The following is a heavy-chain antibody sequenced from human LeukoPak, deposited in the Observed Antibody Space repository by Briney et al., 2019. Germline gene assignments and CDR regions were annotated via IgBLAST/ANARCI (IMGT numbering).Heavy chain of an antibody. CDR3: ARDSGNYLDAFDI. J-gene: IGHJ3*02. Sequence: PGGSLRLSCAASGFTFSSYWMHWVRQAPGKGLVWVSRINSDGSSTNYADSVKGRFTISRDNAKNSLYLQMNSLRAEDTAVYYCARDSGNYLDAFDIWGQGTMVTVSS. V-gene: IGHV3-74*01. CDR2: INSDGSST. CDR1: GFTFSSYW. D-gene: IGHD1-7*01.